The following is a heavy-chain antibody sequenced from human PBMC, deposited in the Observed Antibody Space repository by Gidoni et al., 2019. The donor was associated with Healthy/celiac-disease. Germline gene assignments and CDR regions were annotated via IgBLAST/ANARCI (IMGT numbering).Heavy chain of an antibody. J-gene: IGHJ6*02. CDR1: GFTFSSYA. CDR2: ISGSGGST. V-gene: IGHV3-23*01. CDR3: AKAYYDIVTGYPSNYYYYYGMDV. D-gene: IGHD3-9*01. Sequence: VQPGGSLRLSCAASGFTFSSYALSWVRQAPGKGLEWVSAISGSGGSTYYADSVKGRFTISRDNSKNTLYLQMNSLRAEDTAVYYCAKAYYDIVTGYPSNYYYYYGMDVWGQGTTVTVSS.